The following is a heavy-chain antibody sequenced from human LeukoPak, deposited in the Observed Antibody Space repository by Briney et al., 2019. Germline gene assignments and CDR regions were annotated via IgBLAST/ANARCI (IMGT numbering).Heavy chain of an antibody. CDR2: INHSGST. D-gene: IGHD3-22*01. J-gene: IGHJ6*02. CDR1: GGSFSGYY. V-gene: IGHV4-34*01. CDR3: ARGPLNYYDSSGYYFYYYYGMDV. Sequence: PSETLSLTCAVYGGSFSGYYWSWIRQPPGKGLEWTGEINHSGSTNYNPSLKSRVTISVDTSKNQFSLKLSSVTAADTAVYYCARGPLNYYDSSGYYFYYYYGMDVWGQGTTVTVSS.